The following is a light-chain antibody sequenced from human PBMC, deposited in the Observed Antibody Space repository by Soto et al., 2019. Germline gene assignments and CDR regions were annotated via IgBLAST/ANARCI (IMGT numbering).Light chain of an antibody. CDR2: GAS. Sequence: EIVLTQSPGTLSLSPVERATLSCMASQSVSSSYLAWYQQKPGQAPRLLIYGASSRATGIPDRFSGSGSGTDFTLTISRLEPEDFAVYYCQQYGSSPVTFGGGTKVDIK. J-gene: IGKJ4*01. V-gene: IGKV3-20*01. CDR3: QQYGSSPVT. CDR1: QSVSSSY.